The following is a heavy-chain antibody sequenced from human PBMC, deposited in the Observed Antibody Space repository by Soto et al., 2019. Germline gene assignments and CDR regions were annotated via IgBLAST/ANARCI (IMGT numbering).Heavy chain of an antibody. V-gene: IGHV3-9*01. D-gene: IGHD4-4*01. CDR1: GFSFENYA. J-gene: IGHJ4*02. CDR3: AKDKVYSNYEHYFDY. CDR2: ISWHSGNL. Sequence: EVQLVESGGGLVQPGRSLRLSCADSGFSFENYAMHWVRQAPGKGLEWVSGISWHSGNLGYADSVRGRFTISRDNAKNSLYLQMNSLRPEDTGLYYCAKDKVYSNYEHYFDYWGQGTLVTVSS.